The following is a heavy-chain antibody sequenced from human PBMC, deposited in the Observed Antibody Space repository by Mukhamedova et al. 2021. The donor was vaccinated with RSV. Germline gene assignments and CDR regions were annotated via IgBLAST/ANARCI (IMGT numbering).Heavy chain of an antibody. D-gene: IGHD3-22*01. CDR2: MNPNSGNT. Sequence: VRQATGQGLEWMGWMNPNSGNTGYAQKFQGRVTMTRNTSISTAYMELSSLRSEDTAVYYCAGRGTDYYDSSGYYYRWFDYWGQG. J-gene: IGHJ4*02. V-gene: IGHV1-8*01. CDR3: AGRGTDYYDSSGYYYRWFDY.